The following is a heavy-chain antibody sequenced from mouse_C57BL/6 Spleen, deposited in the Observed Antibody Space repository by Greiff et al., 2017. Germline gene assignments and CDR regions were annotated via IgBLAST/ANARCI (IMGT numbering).Heavy chain of an antibody. D-gene: IGHD1-1*01. CDR1: GFSLTSYG. CDR3: ARHPYGSSPHYYAMDY. J-gene: IGHJ4*01. Sequence: VQRVESGPGLVAPSQSLSITCTVSGFSLTSYGVHWVRQPPGKGLEWLVVIWSDGSTTYNSALKSRLSISKDNSKSQVFLKMNSLQTDDTAMYYCARHPYGSSPHYYAMDYWGQGTSVTVSS. V-gene: IGHV2-6-1*01. CDR2: IWSDGST.